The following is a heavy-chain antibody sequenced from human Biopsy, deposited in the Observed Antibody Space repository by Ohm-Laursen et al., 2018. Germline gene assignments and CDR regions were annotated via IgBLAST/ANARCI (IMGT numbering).Heavy chain of an antibody. CDR3: AKGRVGNSDNLDS. CDR2: ITVSADTT. J-gene: IGHJ3*01. V-gene: IGHV3-23*01. D-gene: IGHD1-1*01. CDR1: GFTFSSYA. Sequence: SLRLSCAASGFTFSSYAMNWVRQAPGKGLEWVSAITVSADTTYYADSVRGRFTVSRDNSQNTLYLQMNSLRAEDTAIYYCAKGRVGNSDNLDSWGQGTMVTVSS.